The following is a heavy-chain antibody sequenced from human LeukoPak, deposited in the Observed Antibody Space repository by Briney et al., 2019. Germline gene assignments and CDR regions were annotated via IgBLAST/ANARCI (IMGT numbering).Heavy chain of an antibody. Sequence: PSETLSLTCTVSGGSISSGGYYWSWIRQHPGKGLEWIGYIYYSGSTYYNPSLKSRVTVSVDTSKNQFSLKVTSVTAADTAIYYCAASGMTTVTFFDNWGQGTLVTVSS. J-gene: IGHJ4*02. CDR1: GGSISSGGYY. V-gene: IGHV4-31*03. CDR3: AASGMTTVTFFDN. D-gene: IGHD4-17*01. CDR2: IYYSGST.